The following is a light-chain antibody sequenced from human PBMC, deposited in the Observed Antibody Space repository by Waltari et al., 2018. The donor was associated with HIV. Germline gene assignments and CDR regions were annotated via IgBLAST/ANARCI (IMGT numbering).Light chain of an antibody. CDR1: QSVNSD. CDR2: GAS. CDR3: QQYKDWPPMYT. V-gene: IGKV3-15*01. J-gene: IGKJ2*01. Sequence: EIVMTQSPATLSVSPGERATLSCRASQSVNSDLAWYQQTPGQAPRLLIYGASTRATGIPARFSGSGSGTEFTLTINSLQSEDFAVYFCQQYKDWPPMYTFGQGTKVEI.